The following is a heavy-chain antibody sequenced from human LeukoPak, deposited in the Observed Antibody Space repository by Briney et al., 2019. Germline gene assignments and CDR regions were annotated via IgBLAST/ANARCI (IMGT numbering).Heavy chain of an antibody. CDR3: ARTYPTYGGSSRGLDY. J-gene: IGHJ4*02. D-gene: IGHD1-26*01. V-gene: IGHV3-11*03. Sequence: GGSLRLSCAASGFTFSDYCMSWIRQAPGKGLEWVSYISSSSSYENYADSVKGRFTISRDNAKNSLYLQMNSLRAEDTAVYYCARTYPTYGGSSRGLDYWGRGTLVTVSS. CDR1: GFTFSDYC. CDR2: ISSSSSYE.